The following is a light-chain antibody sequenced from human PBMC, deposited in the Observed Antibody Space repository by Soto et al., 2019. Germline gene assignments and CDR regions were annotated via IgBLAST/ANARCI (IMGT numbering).Light chain of an antibody. J-gene: IGKJ4*01. CDR1: QSVTSN. CDR2: GAS. CDR3: QQYNSWPPLT. V-gene: IGKV3D-15*01. Sequence: EIVMTQSPATLPVSPGERATLSCRASQSVTSNLAWYQQKPGQAPRLLIYGASTRATGIPARFSGSGAGTEFTLTISSLQSEDFVVYYCQQYNSWPPLTFGGGTKVEIK.